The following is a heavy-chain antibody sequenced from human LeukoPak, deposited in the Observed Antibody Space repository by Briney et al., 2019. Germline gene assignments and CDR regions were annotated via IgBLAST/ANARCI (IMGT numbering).Heavy chain of an antibody. CDR3: ARVIVVVPAARVWFDP. CDR2: MNPNSGNT. Sequence: ASVKVSCKASGYTFTSYAMNWVRQATGQGLEWMGWMNPNSGNTGYAQKFQGRVTITRNTSISTAYMELSSLRSEDTAVYYCARVIVVVPAARVWFDPWGQGTLVTVSS. D-gene: IGHD2-2*01. J-gene: IGHJ5*02. V-gene: IGHV1-8*03. CDR1: GYTFTSYA.